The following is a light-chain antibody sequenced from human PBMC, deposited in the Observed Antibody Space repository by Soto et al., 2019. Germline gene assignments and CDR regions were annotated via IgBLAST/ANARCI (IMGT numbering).Light chain of an antibody. CDR2: GPS. Sequence: EIVLTQSPGTLSLSPGERATLSCRASQRVSSSYLAWYQQKPGQAPRLLIYGPSSRATGIPDRFSGSGSGTDVTLTISRLEPEDFAVYYCQQYDSSLGLSFGGGTKVEIK. J-gene: IGKJ4*01. CDR1: QRVSSSY. V-gene: IGKV3-20*01. CDR3: QQYDSSLGLS.